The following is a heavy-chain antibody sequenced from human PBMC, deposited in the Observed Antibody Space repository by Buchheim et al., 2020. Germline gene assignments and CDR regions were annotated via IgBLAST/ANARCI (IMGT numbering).Heavy chain of an antibody. CDR2: IYYSGST. D-gene: IGHD3-22*01. J-gene: IGHJ4*02. CDR3: ARQGRESSGYYRGRGSTLDY. CDR1: GGSISSSSYY. Sequence: QLQLQESGPGLVKPSETLSLTCTVSGGSISSSSYYWGWIRQPPGKGLEWIGSIYYSGSTYYNPSLKSRVTISVDTSKNQFSLKLSSVTAADTAVYYCARQGRESSGYYRGRGSTLDYWGQGTL. V-gene: IGHV4-39*01.